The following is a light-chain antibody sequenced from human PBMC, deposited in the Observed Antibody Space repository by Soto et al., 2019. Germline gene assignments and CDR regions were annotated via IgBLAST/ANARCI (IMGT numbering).Light chain of an antibody. CDR1: QSISSY. CDR2: AAS. V-gene: IGKV1-39*01. Sequence: DIQMTQSPAALSASVGDRVTITFRASQSISSYLNWYQQKPGKAPKLLIYAASSLQSGVPSRFSGSGSGTDFTLTISSLQPEDFATYYCQHSYSTPTTFGQGTRPEIK. J-gene: IGKJ5*01. CDR3: QHSYSTPTT.